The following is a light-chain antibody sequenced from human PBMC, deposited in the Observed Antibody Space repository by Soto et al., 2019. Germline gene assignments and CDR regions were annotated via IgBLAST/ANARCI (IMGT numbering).Light chain of an antibody. CDR1: QSVSSSY. CDR2: GAS. J-gene: IGKJ4*01. Sequence: EIVLTQSPGTLSLSPGERATLSCRASQSVSSSYLAWYQQKPGQAPRLLIYGASSRATGIPDRFSGSGSGTDFTLTISRLEPEDLAVYYCQQYGSSPPLTFGGGTKVEI. CDR3: QQYGSSPPLT. V-gene: IGKV3-20*01.